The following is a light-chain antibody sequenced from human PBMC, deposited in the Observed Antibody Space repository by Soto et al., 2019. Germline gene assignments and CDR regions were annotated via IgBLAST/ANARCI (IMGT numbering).Light chain of an antibody. V-gene: IGLV2-14*01. Sequence: QSAPTQPASVSGSPGQSITISCTGTSSDVRGYNYVSWYQQHPGKAPKLMIYEVSNRPSGVSDRFFGSKSGNTASLTISGLQAEDEADYYCSSYTSSSTLDVLFGGGTKLTVL. CDR3: SSYTSSSTLDVL. CDR2: EVS. CDR1: SSDVRGYNY. J-gene: IGLJ2*01.